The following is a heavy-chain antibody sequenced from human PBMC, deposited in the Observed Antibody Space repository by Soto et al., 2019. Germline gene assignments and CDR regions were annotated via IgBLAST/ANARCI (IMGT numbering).Heavy chain of an antibody. V-gene: IGHV1-24*01. CDR1: GYTLTELS. D-gene: IGHD6-13*01. Sequence: ASVKVSCKVSGYTLTELSMHCVRQAPGKGLEWMGGFDPEDGETIYAQKFQGRVTMTEDTSTDTAYMELSSLRSEDTAVYYCATGVAAAEYFQHWGQGTLVTVSS. CDR3: ATGVAAAEYFQH. CDR2: FDPEDGET. J-gene: IGHJ1*01.